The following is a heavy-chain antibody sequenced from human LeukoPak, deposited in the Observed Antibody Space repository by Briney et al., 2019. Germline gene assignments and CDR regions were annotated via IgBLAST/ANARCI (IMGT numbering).Heavy chain of an antibody. CDR3: ARDDSYGGTRY. Sequence: PSETLSLTCTVSGGSISSYYWSWIRQPAGKGLEWIGRIYSSGSTNYNPSLKSRVTLSVDTSRNQFSLKLSSVTAADTALYYCARDDSYGGTRYWGQGTLVTVSS. J-gene: IGHJ4*02. V-gene: IGHV4-4*07. D-gene: IGHD4/OR15-4a*01. CDR2: IYSSGST. CDR1: GGSISSYY.